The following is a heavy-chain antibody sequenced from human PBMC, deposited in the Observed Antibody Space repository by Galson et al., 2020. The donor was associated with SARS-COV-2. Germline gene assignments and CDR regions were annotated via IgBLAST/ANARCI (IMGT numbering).Heavy chain of an antibody. CDR3: AAERGYSYGIDAFDI. CDR1: GFTFTSSA. Sequence: SVKVSCKASGFTFTSSAVQWVRQARGQRLEWIGWIVVGSGNTNYAQKFQERVTITRDMSTSTAYMELSSLRSEDTAVYYCAAERGYSYGIDAFDIWGQGTMVTVSS. V-gene: IGHV1-58*01. J-gene: IGHJ3*02. CDR2: IVVGSGNT. D-gene: IGHD5-18*01.